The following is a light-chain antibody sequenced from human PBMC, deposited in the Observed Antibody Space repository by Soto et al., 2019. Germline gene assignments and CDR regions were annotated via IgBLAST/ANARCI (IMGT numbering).Light chain of an antibody. CDR3: QKYGDSSIT. V-gene: IGKV3-20*01. CDR1: QSVNGDY. J-gene: IGKJ5*01. CDR2: GAS. Sequence: VFTQSPGTLSLSVGQRATLSCRASQSVNGDYLAWYQQKSGQAPKLLIFGASRRAADIPERFSGSGSGIDFALTISRLEPEDFAVYFCQKYGDSSITFGQGTRLEIK.